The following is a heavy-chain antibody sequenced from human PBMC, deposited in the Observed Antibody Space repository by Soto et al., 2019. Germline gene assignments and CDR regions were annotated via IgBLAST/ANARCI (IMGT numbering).Heavy chain of an antibody. Sequence: PGGSLRLSCAASGFTFNSNGMDWVRQTPGKGLEWLAVISYDGTNIYYADSVKGRFTISRDNSKNTLYLHMNNLRPEDTAVYYCAKLKSGAPLYYFDYCGQGPLVTVSS. CDR3: AKLKSGAPLYYFDY. CDR2: ISYDGTNI. D-gene: IGHD1-26*01. CDR1: GFTFNSNG. J-gene: IGHJ4*02. V-gene: IGHV3-30*18.